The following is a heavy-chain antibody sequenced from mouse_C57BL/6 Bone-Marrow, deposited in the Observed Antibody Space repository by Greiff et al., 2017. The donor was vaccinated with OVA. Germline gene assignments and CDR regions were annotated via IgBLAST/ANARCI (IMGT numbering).Heavy chain of an antibody. D-gene: IGHD3-2*02. CDR1: GFNIKDYY. V-gene: IGHV14-1*01. CDR2: IDPEDGDT. J-gene: IGHJ2*01. CDR3: TTEGKLRLPGYFDY. Sequence: EVQLQQSGAELVRPGASVKLSCTASGFNIKDYYMHWVKQRPEQGLEWIGRIDPEDGDTEYAPKFQGKATMTADTSTNTVYLQLSSLTSEDTAVEYCTTEGKLRLPGYFDYWGQGTTLTVSS.